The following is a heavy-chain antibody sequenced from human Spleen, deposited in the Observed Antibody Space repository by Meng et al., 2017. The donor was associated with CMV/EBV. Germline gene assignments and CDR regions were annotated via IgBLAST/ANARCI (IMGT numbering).Heavy chain of an antibody. CDR1: GFTFSSYE. CDR3: ARNFPFTSFSDFDYYYYAMDV. V-gene: IGHV3-48*03. D-gene: IGHD3-3*01. Sequence: GGSLRLSCAASGFTFSSYEMNWVRQAPGKGLEWVSYISSSGSTIYYADSVKGRFTISRDNAKNSLYLQMNSLRAEDTALYYCARNFPFTSFSDFDYYYYAMDVWGPGTTVTVSS. J-gene: IGHJ6*02. CDR2: ISSSGSTI.